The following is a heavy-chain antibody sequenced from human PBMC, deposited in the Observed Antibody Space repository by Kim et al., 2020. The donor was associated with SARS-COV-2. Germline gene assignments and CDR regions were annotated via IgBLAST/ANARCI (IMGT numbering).Heavy chain of an antibody. J-gene: IGHJ4*02. Sequence: GGSLRLSCAASGFTFKNYAMNWVRQAPGKGPEWVSSISNTGDKTFYADAVKGRFTISRDNSKNTLSLQMSGLRAEDTAIYYCAKDLDVWGTSRADYFDYWAQGALVTGSS. CDR3: AKDLDVWGTSRADYFDY. V-gene: IGHV3-23*01. D-gene: IGHD3-16*02. CDR2: ISNTGDKT. CDR1: GFTFKNYA.